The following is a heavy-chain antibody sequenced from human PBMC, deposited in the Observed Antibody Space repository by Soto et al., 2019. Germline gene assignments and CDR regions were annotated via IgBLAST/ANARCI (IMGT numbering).Heavy chain of an antibody. CDR2: INHSGST. D-gene: IGHD3-10*01. CDR1: GGSFSGYY. CDR3: ARAGTMVRGVIYWFDP. V-gene: IGHV4-34*01. Sequence: PSETLSLTCAVYGGSFSGYYWSWIRQPPGKGLEWIGEINHSGSTNYNPSLKSRVTISVDTSKNQFSLKLGSVTAADTAVYYCARAGTMVRGVIYWFDPWGQGTLVTVSS. J-gene: IGHJ5*02.